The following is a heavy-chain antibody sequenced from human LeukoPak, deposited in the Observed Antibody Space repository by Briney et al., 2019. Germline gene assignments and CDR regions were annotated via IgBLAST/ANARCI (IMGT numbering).Heavy chain of an antibody. Sequence: PGGSLRLSCAASGFTFSSYSMNWVRQAPGKGLEWVSSISSSSSYLYYADSVKGRFTISRGNAKNSLYLQMNSLRAEDTAVYYCARELYDFWSGYYITYYYGMDVWGQGTTVTVSS. CDR3: ARELYDFWSGYYITYYYGMDV. D-gene: IGHD3-3*01. J-gene: IGHJ6*02. V-gene: IGHV3-21*01. CDR2: ISSSSSYL. CDR1: GFTFSSYS.